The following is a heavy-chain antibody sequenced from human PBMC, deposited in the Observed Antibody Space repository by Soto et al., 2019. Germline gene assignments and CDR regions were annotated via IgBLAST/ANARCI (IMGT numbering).Heavy chain of an antibody. CDR3: ESDSHAADLGY. D-gene: IGHD2-15*01. CDR1: GFSFSDSY. J-gene: IGHJ4*02. V-gene: IGHV3-11*01. CDR2: ISRGGSVI. Sequence: GGSLRLSCAASGFSFSDSYMSWIRQAPGKGLEWVSYISRGGSVIYYADSVKGRFTISRGDAKNSLYLQMNSLRAEDTAIYYCESDSHAADLGYWGQGTLVTVYS.